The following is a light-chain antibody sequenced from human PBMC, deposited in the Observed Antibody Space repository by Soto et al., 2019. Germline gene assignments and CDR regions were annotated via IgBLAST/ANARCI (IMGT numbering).Light chain of an antibody. V-gene: IGLV1-44*01. J-gene: IGLJ1*01. CDR1: SSSIERNT. CDR3: ATCDDSLNLLYV. CDR2: LNS. Sequence: QSVLTQPPSASGTPGQRVTISCSGDSSSIERNTLSWYQQLPGMAPTLLIYLNSRRPSGVPDRFSGSKSGTSASLAISGLQSEAEAEDYYATCDDSLNLLYVFGTGTKVTVL.